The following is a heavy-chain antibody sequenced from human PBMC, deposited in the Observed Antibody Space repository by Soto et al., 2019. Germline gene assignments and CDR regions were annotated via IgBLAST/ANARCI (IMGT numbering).Heavy chain of an antibody. V-gene: IGHV4-30-4*01. J-gene: IGHJ5*02. CDR1: GVSISSGDYY. CDR2: IYHSENT. CDR3: ARRIYSLRTWWFDP. Sequence: PSETLSLTCTVSGVSISSGDYYWSWIRQTPGKGLEWIGYIYHSENTYYNPSLKSRVTISGDKSKNQFSLRLSSVTAADTAVYYCARRIYSLRTWWFDPWGQGTLVTVSS. D-gene: IGHD3-10*01.